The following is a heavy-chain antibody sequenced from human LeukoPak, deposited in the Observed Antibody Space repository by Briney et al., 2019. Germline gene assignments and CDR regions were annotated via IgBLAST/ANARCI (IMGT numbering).Heavy chain of an antibody. Sequence: GGSLRLSCVASGFTFTTYSMNWVRLAPGKGLEWVSSISTTGDFIHYADSVKGRFTISRDNAKNSLYLQMNSLRAEDTAVYYCARRTHGAFAIWGQGTKVTVSS. CDR3: ARRTHGAFAI. J-gene: IGHJ3*02. CDR1: GFTFTTYS. V-gene: IGHV3-21*01. CDR2: ISTTGDFI. D-gene: IGHD5-24*01.